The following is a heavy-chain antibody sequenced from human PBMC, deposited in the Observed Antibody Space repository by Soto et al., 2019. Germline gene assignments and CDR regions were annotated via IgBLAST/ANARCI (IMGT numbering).Heavy chain of an antibody. J-gene: IGHJ5*02. CDR1: GYTFTSYY. D-gene: IGHD3-22*01. CDR3: ARDPYYYDSSGYYYVGSWFDP. V-gene: IGHV1-46*01. CDR2: INPSGGST. Sequence: ASVKVSCKASGYTFTSYYMHWVRQAPGQGLEWMGIINPSGGSTSYAQKFQGRVTMTRDTSTSTVYMELSSLRSEDTAVYYCARDPYYYDSSGYYYVGSWFDPWGQGTLVTVSS.